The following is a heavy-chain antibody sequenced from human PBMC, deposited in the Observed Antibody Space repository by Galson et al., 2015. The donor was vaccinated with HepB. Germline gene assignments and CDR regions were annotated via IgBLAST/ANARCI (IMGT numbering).Heavy chain of an antibody. J-gene: IGHJ4*02. Sequence: SVKVSCKASGGTFSSYNIRWVRQAPGQGLEWMGRIIPILGTANYAQKFQGRVTITADKSTNTAYMELGSLRSEDTAVYYCARDLHYYGSGSIWGQGTLVTVSS. CDR1: GGTFSSYN. CDR3: ARDLHYYGSGSI. CDR2: IIPILGTA. V-gene: IGHV1-69*08. D-gene: IGHD3-10*01.